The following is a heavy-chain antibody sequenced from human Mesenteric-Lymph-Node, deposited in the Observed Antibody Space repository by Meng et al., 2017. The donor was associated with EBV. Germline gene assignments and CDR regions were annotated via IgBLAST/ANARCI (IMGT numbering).Heavy chain of an antibody. V-gene: IGHV3-74*01. Sequence: VELVGSGGALVQPGGSLRLSCAASGFTFSSYWMHWVRQAPGKGLVWVSRIKSDGSSTNYADSVKGRFTISRDNAKNTLYLQMNSLRAEDMAVYYCVRGGGYYFDYWGQETLVTVSS. CDR3: VRGGGYYFDY. D-gene: IGHD3-16*01. CDR2: IKSDGSST. CDR1: GFTFSSYW. J-gene: IGHJ4*02.